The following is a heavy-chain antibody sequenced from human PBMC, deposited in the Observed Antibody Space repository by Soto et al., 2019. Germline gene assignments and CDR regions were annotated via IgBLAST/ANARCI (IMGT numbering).Heavy chain of an antibody. CDR3: ARDGIYYDSSGYYYVLDY. V-gene: IGHV3-53*02. Sequence: EVQLVETGGGLIQPGGSLRLSCAASGFTVSSNYMSWVRQAPGKGLEWVSVIYSGGSTYYADSVKGRFTISRDNSKNTLYLQMNSLXAEDTAVYYCARDGIYYDSSGYYYVLDYWGQGTLVTVSS. CDR1: GFTVSSNY. J-gene: IGHJ4*02. CDR2: IYSGGST. D-gene: IGHD3-22*01.